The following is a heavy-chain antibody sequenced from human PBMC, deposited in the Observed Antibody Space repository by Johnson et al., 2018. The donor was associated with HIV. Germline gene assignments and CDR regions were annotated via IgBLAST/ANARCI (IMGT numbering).Heavy chain of an antibody. CDR2: ISYDGSNK. V-gene: IGHV3-30*04. CDR3: ARDIAIQLWSHDAFDI. D-gene: IGHD5-18*01. CDR1: GFTFSSYA. J-gene: IGHJ3*02. Sequence: VQLVESGGGVVQPGRSLRLSCAASGFTFSSYAMHWVRQAPGKGLEWVAVISYDGSNKYYADSVKGRFTISRDNSKNTLYLQMNSLRAEDTAVYYCARDIAIQLWSHDAFDIWGQGTMVTVSS.